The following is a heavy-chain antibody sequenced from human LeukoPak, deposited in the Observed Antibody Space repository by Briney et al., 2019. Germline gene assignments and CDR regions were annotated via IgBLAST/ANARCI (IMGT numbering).Heavy chain of an antibody. V-gene: IGHV3-48*01. CDR3: ARGPSTFTIFSPPPFDY. Sequence: GGSLRLSCAASGFTFSSYSMNWVRQAPGKGLEWVSYISSSSSTIYYADSVKGRFTISRDNAKNSLYLQMNSLRAEDTAVYYCARGPSTFTIFSPPPFDYWGQGTLVTVSS. CDR1: GFTFSSYS. CDR2: ISSSSSTI. D-gene: IGHD3-9*01. J-gene: IGHJ4*02.